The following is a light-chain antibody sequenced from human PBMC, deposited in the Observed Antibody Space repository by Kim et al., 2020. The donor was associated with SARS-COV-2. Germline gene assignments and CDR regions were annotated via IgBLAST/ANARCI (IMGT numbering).Light chain of an antibody. J-gene: IGKJ5*01. Sequence: APLSLSPGERAPLPCRASQSVATFLAWYQQKPGQAPRLLIYDASKRATGIPARFRGSGSGTDFTLTIGTLEPEDSAVYYCQQRGNFGQGTRLEIK. CDR2: DAS. CDR1: QSVATF. V-gene: IGKV3-11*01. CDR3: QQRGN.